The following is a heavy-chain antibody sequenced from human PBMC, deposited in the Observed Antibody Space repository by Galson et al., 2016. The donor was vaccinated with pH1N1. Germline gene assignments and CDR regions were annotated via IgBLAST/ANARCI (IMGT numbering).Heavy chain of an antibody. CDR1: GFTFSSSW. CDR2: IKCDGSEK. CDR3: VRVYYGSGSYRRPHAFDI. D-gene: IGHD3-10*01. J-gene: IGHJ3*02. V-gene: IGHV3-52*02. Sequence: SLRLSCAASGFTFSSSWMHWVCQAPEKGQEWVADIKCDGSEKYSVDSVKGRLTISRDNAKNSLYLQVNSLRAEDMTVYYCVRVYYGSGSYRRPHAFDIWGQGTMVTVSS.